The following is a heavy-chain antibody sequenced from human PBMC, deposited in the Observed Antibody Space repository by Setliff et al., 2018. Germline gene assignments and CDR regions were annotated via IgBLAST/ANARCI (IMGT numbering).Heavy chain of an antibody. CDR2: IKRRSDGATI. V-gene: IGHV3-15*01. CDR1: GFTFSSYS. CDR3: ARVFCRRSCLVESYMDV. Sequence: GGSLRLSCAASGFTFSSYSVSWVRQAPGKGLEWVGRIKRRSDGATIDYAAPMKGRFTISREDSEDTLYLQMNSLKTEGTAVYFCARVFCRRSCLVESYMDVWGTGTTVTAP. J-gene: IGHJ6*03. D-gene: IGHD3-16*01.